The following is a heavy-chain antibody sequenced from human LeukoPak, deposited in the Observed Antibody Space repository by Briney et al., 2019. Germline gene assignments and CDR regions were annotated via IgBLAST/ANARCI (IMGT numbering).Heavy chain of an antibody. CDR1: GFTFDDYA. J-gene: IGHJ4*02. CDR2: ISWDGGST. Sequence: GGSLRLSCAASGFTFDDYAMHWVRQAPGKGLEWVSLISWDGGSTYYADSVKGRFTISRDNSKNSLYLQMNSLRAEDTALYYCAKDIGFGDSRGGGLDYWGQGTLVTVSS. CDR3: AKDIGFGDSRGGGLDY. D-gene: IGHD3-10*01. V-gene: IGHV3-43D*03.